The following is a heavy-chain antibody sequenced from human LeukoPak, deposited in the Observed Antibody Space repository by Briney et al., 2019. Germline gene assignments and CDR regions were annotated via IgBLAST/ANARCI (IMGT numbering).Heavy chain of an antibody. CDR3: ARQGGSSSPYYYYYMDV. J-gene: IGHJ6*03. Sequence: SETLSLTCAVSGYSISTGYYWGWFWQPPGKGLEWIGCIYHSGTTYYTPSLRSRVTISVDTSKNQFSLKLSSVTAADTAVYYCARQGGSSSPYYYYYMDVWGKGTTVTVSS. D-gene: IGHD2-2*01. V-gene: IGHV4-38-2*01. CDR2: IYHSGTT. CDR1: GYSISTGYY.